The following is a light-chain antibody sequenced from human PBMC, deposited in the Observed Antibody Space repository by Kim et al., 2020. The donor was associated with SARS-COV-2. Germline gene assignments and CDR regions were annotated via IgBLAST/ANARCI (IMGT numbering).Light chain of an antibody. CDR2: GAF. CDR3: HQYNNWPLT. Sequence: VSPGETATLSCRASRSVNTNLAWYQQTPGQAPRLLIYGAFTRATDIPARFSGSGSGTEFTLTINGLQSEDFAVYYCHQYNNWPLTFGGGTKVDIK. CDR1: RSVNTN. J-gene: IGKJ4*01. V-gene: IGKV3-15*01.